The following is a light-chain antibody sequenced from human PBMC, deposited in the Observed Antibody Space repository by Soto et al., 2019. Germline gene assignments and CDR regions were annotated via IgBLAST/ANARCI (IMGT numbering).Light chain of an antibody. CDR2: AAS. Sequence: DIQMTQSPSSVSAALGDRVTITCRASQASSSRLAWYQQKTGKAPKLLIYAASSLQSGVPSRFSGSGSGTDFTLTISSLQPEDFATYYCQQANSFPLTFGGGTMVEIK. J-gene: IGKJ4*01. CDR1: QASSSR. V-gene: IGKV1-12*01. CDR3: QQANSFPLT.